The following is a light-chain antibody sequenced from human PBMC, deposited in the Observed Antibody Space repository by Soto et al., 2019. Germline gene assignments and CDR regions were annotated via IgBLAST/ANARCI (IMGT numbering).Light chain of an antibody. CDR1: SSDIGGYYY. CDR3: ISYAGFGGV. V-gene: IGLV2-8*01. J-gene: IGLJ3*02. CDR2: EVS. Sequence: QSALTQPPSASGSPGQSVTISCTGSSSDIGGYYYVSWFQQHPGKAPKLMIYEVSKRPSGVPDRFSGSKSGNTAPLTVSGLQAEDEAEYYCISYAGFGGVFGGGTKVTVL.